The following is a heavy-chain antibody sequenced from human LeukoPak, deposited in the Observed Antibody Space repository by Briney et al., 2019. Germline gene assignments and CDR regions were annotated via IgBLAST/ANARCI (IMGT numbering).Heavy chain of an antibody. J-gene: IGHJ6*04. D-gene: IGHD3-10*02. CDR3: AELGITMIGGV. CDR2: ISSSGSTI. Sequence: GGTLRLSCAASGFTFSSYEMNWVREARGKGLEWVSYISSSGSTIYYADSVEGRFTISRDNAKNSLYLQMNSLRAEDTAVYYCAELGITMIGGVWGKGTTVTISS. CDR1: GFTFSSYE. V-gene: IGHV3-48*03.